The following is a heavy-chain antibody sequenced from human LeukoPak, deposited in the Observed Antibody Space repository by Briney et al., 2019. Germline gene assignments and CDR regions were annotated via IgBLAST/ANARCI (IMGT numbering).Heavy chain of an antibody. CDR1: GFTFSSYS. Sequence: PGGSLRLSCAASGFTFSSYSMNWVRQAPGKGLEWVSSISSSSSYIYYADSVKGRFTISRDNAKNSLYLQMNSLRAEDTAVYYCAREPRGYCSGGSCTPGPNWFDPWGQGTLVTVSS. CDR3: AREPRGYCSGGSCTPGPNWFDP. D-gene: IGHD2-15*01. V-gene: IGHV3-21*01. J-gene: IGHJ5*02. CDR2: ISSSSSYI.